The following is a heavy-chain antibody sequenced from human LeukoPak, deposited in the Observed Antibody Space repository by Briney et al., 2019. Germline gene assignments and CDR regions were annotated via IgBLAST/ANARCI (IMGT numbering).Heavy chain of an antibody. CDR3: ARGNNPHNLYYYDSSGYYNWFDP. V-gene: IGHV1-69*13. CDR2: IIPIFGTA. J-gene: IGHJ5*02. CDR1: GGTFSSYA. Sequence: SVKVSCKASGGTFSSYAISWGRQAPGQGLEWRGGIIPIFGTANYAQKFQGRVTITADESTSAAYMELSSLRSEDTAVYYCARGNNPHNLYYYDSSGYYNWFDPWGQGTLVTVPS. D-gene: IGHD3-22*01.